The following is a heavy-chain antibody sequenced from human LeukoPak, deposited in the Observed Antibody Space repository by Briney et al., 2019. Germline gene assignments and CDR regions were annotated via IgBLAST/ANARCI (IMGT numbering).Heavy chain of an antibody. CDR2: ISYDGSNK. Sequence: PGGSLRLSCAASGFTFSSYGMHWVRQAPGKGLEWVAVISYDGSNKYYADSVKGRFTISRDNSKNTLYLQMNSLRAEDTAVYYCARNYYDSSGHTGDAFDIWGQGTMVTVSS. CDR3: ARNYYDSSGHTGDAFDI. V-gene: IGHV3-30*03. CDR1: GFTFSSYG. D-gene: IGHD3-22*01. J-gene: IGHJ3*02.